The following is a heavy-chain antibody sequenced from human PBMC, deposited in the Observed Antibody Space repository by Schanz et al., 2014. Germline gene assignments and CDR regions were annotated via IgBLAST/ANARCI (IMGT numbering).Heavy chain of an antibody. V-gene: IGHV1-46*03. CDR3: ARGGSIVQYINFAY. J-gene: IGHJ4*02. Sequence: QVQLVQSGTEVKKPGASVKVSCKASGYTFTNFYIHWVRQAPGQGLEWVGIINPSDGGTSFPQKFKDRLTMTRNTSTSTFYIELSSLRSEDTAVYYCARGGSIVQYINFAYWGQGSLVTVS. D-gene: IGHD3-16*02. CDR2: INPSDGGT. CDR1: GYTFTNFY.